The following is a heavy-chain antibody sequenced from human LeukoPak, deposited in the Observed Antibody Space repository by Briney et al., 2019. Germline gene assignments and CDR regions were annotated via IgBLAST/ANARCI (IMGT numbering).Heavy chain of an antibody. CDR1: GYTFTSYA. CDR2: INAGNGNT. D-gene: IGHD3-3*01. V-gene: IGHV1-3*01. J-gene: IGHJ6*03. Sequence: ASVKVSCKASGYTFTSYAMHWVRQAPGQRLEWMGWINAGNGNTKYSQKFQGRVTITRDTSASTAYMELSSLRSEDTAVYYCARDGVGTIFAGRPPPSYYYYMDVWGKGTTVTVSS. CDR3: ARDGVGTIFAGRPPPSYYYYMDV.